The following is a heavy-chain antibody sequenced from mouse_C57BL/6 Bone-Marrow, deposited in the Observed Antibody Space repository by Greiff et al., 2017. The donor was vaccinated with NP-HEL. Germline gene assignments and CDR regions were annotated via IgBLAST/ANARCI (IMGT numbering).Heavy chain of an antibody. J-gene: IGHJ3*01. V-gene: IGHV10-1*01. CDR1: GFSFNTYA. Sequence: GGGLVQPKGSLKLSCAASGFSFNTYAMNWVRQAPGKGLEWVARIRSKSNNYATYYADSVKDRFTISRDDSESMLYLQMNNLKTEDTAMDDCVSGYEYEDWFAYWGQGTLVTVSA. CDR3: VSGYEYEDWFAY. CDR2: IRSKSNNYAT. D-gene: IGHD2-4*01.